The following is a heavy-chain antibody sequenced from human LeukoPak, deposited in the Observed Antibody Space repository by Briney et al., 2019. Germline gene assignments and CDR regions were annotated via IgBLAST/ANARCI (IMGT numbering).Heavy chain of an antibody. J-gene: IGHJ3*02. V-gene: IGHV1-18*01. CDR2: ISAYNGNT. Sequence: ASVKVSCKASGYTFTSYGISWVRQAPGQGLGWMGWISAYNGNTNYAQKLQGRVTMTTDTSTRTAYMELRSLRSDDTAVYYCARDWVAAAGDAFDIWGQGTRVTVSS. CDR1: GYTFTSYG. CDR3: ARDWVAAAGDAFDI. D-gene: IGHD6-13*01.